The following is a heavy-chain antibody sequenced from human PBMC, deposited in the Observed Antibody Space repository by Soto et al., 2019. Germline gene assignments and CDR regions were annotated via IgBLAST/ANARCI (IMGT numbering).Heavy chain of an antibody. CDR1: GYTFTSYD. J-gene: IGHJ4*02. V-gene: IGHV1-8*01. D-gene: IGHD6-13*01. Sequence: ASVKVSCKASGYTFTSYDINLVRQATGQGLEWMGWMNPNSGNTGYAQKFQGRVTMTRNTSISTAYMELSSLRSEDTAVYYCARGDSSSWLYYFDYWGQGTLVTVSS. CDR3: ARGDSSSWLYYFDY. CDR2: MNPNSGNT.